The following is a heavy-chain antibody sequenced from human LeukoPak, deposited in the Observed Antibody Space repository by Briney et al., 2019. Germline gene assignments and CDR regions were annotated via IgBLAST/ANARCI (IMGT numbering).Heavy chain of an antibody. V-gene: IGHV1-24*01. CDR3: ATAGALTFYGMDV. Sequence: GASVKVPCKVSGYTLTELSMHWVRQAPGKGLGWMGGFDPEDGETIYAQKFQGRVTMTEDTSTDTAYMELSSLRSEDTAVYYCATAGALTFYGMDVWGQGTTVTVSS. J-gene: IGHJ6*02. CDR2: FDPEDGET. D-gene: IGHD3-10*01. CDR1: GYTLTELS.